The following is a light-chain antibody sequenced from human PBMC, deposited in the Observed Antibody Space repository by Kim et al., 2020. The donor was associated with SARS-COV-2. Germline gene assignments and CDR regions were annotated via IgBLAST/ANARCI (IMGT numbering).Light chain of an antibody. J-gene: IGKJ1*01. CDR2: GAS. CDR1: QRVSSSY. V-gene: IGKV3-20*01. CDR3: QQYGSSPGT. Sequence: SPGEQGPLSCRASQRVSSSYLAWYQQKPGQAPRLLIYGASSRATGIPDRFSGSGSGTDFTLTISRLEPEDFAVYYCQQYGSSPGTFGQGTKVEIK.